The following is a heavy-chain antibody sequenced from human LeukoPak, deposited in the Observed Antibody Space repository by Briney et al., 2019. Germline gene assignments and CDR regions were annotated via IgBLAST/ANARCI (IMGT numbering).Heavy chain of an antibody. J-gene: IGHJ5*02. D-gene: IGHD2-2*01. V-gene: IGHV1-69*13. CDR3: AAADIGVVPAAGWFDP. Sequence: ASVKVSCKASGYTFTSYGISWVRQAPGQGLEWMGAIIPKVNTAQTAQSFQGRVKLIADSPTSTIYMELRSLTFEDTAVYYCAAADIGVVPAAGWFDPWGQGTLVTVSS. CDR2: IIPKVNTA. CDR1: GYTFTSYG.